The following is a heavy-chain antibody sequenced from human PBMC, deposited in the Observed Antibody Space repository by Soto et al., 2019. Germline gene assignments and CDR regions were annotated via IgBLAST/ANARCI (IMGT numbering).Heavy chain of an antibody. CDR2: INPNSGGT. D-gene: IGHD3-9*01. J-gene: IGHJ5*02. V-gene: IGHV1-2*02. CDR3: ARDATPLRYFDWLLYVNWFDP. Sequence: ASVKVSCKASGYTFTGYYMHWVRQAPGQGLEWMGWINPNSGGTNYAQKFQGRVTMTRDTSISTAYMELSRLRSDDTAVYYCARDATPLRYFDWLLYVNWFDPWGQGTLVTVSS. CDR1: GYTFTGYY.